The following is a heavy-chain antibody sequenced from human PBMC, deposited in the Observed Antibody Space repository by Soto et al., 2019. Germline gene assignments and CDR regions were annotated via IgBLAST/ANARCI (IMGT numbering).Heavy chain of an antibody. CDR1: GITVSTNY. Sequence: GGSLRLSCAASGITVSTNYMSWVRQAPGKGLEWVSVIYSDGKTFYADSVKGRFTISRDNSQNTVSLQMNSLRADDTAVYYCARDGGGGYYDSSGYMGVWGQGTLVTVS. V-gene: IGHV3-53*01. J-gene: IGHJ4*02. CDR2: IYSDGKT. CDR3: ARDGGGGYYDSSGYMGV. D-gene: IGHD3-22*01.